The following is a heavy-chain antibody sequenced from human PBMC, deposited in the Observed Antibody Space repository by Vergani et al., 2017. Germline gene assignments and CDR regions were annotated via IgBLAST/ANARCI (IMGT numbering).Heavy chain of an antibody. Sequence: QLQLQESGPGLVKPSETLSLTCTVSGGSISSSSYYWGWIRQPPGKGLEWIGSIYYSGSTYYNPSLKSRVTISVDTSKNQFSLKLSSVTAADTAVYYCARGLKYSSSWYSYNWFDPWGQGTLVTVSS. CDR3: ARGLKYSSSWYSYNWFDP. D-gene: IGHD6-13*01. V-gene: IGHV4-39*01. CDR2: IYYSGST. CDR1: GGSISSSSYY. J-gene: IGHJ5*02.